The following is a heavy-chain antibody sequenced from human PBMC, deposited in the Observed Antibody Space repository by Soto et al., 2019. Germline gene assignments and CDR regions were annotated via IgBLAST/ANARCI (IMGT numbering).Heavy chain of an antibody. CDR1: GGTFSNYA. Sequence: QVQLVQSGAEVKKPGSSVKVPCKASGGTFSNYAISWVRQAPGQGLEWMGGIIPMFGSANYAQKFQGRVTITADESTSTAYMELSSLRSEDTAVYYCARGGDIVLVPTDISWFDPWGQGTLVTVSS. CDR2: IIPMFGSA. V-gene: IGHV1-69*12. J-gene: IGHJ5*02. CDR3: ARGGDIVLVPTDISWFDP. D-gene: IGHD2-2*01.